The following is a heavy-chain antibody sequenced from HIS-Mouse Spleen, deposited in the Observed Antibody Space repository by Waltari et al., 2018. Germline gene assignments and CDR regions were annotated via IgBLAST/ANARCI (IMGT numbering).Heavy chain of an antibody. CDR1: GYSFTSYW. Sequence: EVQLVQSGAEVKKPGESLKISCKGSGYSFTSYWIGWVRQMPGKGREWMGIIYPGDSDTRYSPSFQGQVTISADKSISTAYLQWSSLKASDTAMYYCARLGYYDCWSGYYSGWFDPWGQGTLVTVSS. J-gene: IGHJ5*02. CDR2: IYPGDSDT. D-gene: IGHD3-3*01. CDR3: ARLGYYDCWSGYYSGWFDP. V-gene: IGHV5-51*03.